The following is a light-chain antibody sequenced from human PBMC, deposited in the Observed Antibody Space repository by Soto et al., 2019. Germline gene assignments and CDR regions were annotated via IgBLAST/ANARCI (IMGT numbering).Light chain of an antibody. CDR2: DAS. J-gene: IGKJ2*01. CDR3: LQYNTWPYT. CDR1: QSVSVN. Sequence: EVVMTQSPGTLSLSPGEGATLSCRASQSVSVNLAWYQHRPGQAPRPLIYDASTRAIGVPARLSGRGSETEFTLTISGLQSEDFGFYYCLQYNTWPYTFGRGTKLE. V-gene: IGKV3-15*01.